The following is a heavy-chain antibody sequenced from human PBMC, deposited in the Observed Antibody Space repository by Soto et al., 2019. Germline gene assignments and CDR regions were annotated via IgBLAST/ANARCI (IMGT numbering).Heavy chain of an antibody. D-gene: IGHD5-18*01. CDR1: GGSISSYY. CDR2: IYYSGST. J-gene: IGHJ4*02. V-gene: IGHV4-59*08. CDR3: ARSLYSYGPKFDS. Sequence: SETLSLTCTVSGGSISSYYWSWIRQAPGKGLEWIGYIYYSGSTNYNPSLKSRVTISVDTSKNQFSLKLSSVTAADTAVYYCARSLYSYGPKFDSWGQGTLVTVSS.